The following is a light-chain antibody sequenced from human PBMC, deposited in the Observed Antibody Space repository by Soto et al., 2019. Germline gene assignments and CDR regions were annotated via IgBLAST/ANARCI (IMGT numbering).Light chain of an antibody. CDR2: DAS. V-gene: IGKV3-11*01. Sequence: EIVLTQSPATLSLSPGERATLSCRASQSVSSYLAWYQQKPGQAPRLLVYDASNRATDVPPRFSGSGSGTDFTLTISSLEPEDFAVYYCQQRTDRPPWTFGQGTKVDIK. CDR1: QSVSSY. CDR3: QQRTDRPPWT. J-gene: IGKJ1*01.